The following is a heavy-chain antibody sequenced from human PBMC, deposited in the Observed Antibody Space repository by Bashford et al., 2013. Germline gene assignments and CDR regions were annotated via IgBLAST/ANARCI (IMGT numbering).Heavy chain of an antibody. D-gene: IGHD1-14*01. CDR3: ARAEPPKNWFDP. V-gene: IGHV1-2*02. CDR2: INPNSGGT. Sequence: WVRQAPGQGLEWMGWINPNSGGTNYAQKFQGRVTMTRDTSISTAYMELSRLRSDDTAVYYCARAEPPKNWFDPWGQGTLVTVSS. J-gene: IGHJ5*02.